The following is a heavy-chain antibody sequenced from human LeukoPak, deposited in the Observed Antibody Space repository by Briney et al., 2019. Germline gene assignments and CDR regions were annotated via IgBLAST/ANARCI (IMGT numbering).Heavy chain of an antibody. D-gene: IGHD2-2*01. V-gene: IGHV4-4*07. CDR3: ARLYSRGYCSSTSCYDAFDI. CDR1: GGSISSYY. CDR2: IYTSGST. Sequence: SETLSLTCTVSGGSISSYYWSWIRQPAGKGLEWIGRIYTSGSTNYNPSLKSRVTMSVDTSKNQFSLKLSSVTAADTAVYYCARLYSRGYCSSTSCYDAFDIWGQGTMVTVSS. J-gene: IGHJ3*02.